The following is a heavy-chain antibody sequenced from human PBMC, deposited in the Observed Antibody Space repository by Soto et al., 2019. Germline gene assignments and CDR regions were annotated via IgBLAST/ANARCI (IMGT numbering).Heavy chain of an antibody. CDR2: INSDGTNT. Sequence: VQLVESGGGLVQPGGSLRLSCAASGFSLNDYWMHWVRQAPGKGPMWVSRINSDGTNTAYADSVKGRFTISRDIAKNTLYLQMNSLTAEDTAVYYCVAARPDSDSWGQGTLVAVSS. CDR3: VAARPDSDS. D-gene: IGHD6-6*01. V-gene: IGHV3-74*01. CDR1: GFSLNDYW. J-gene: IGHJ4*02.